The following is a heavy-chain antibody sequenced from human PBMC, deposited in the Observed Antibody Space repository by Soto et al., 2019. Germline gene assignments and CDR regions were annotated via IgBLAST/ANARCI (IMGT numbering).Heavy chain of an antibody. CDR1: GGTFSSYA. D-gene: IGHD2-2*01. V-gene: IGHV1-69*01. Sequence: QVQLVQSGAEVKKPGSSVKVSCKASGGTFSSYAISWVRQAPGQGLEWMGGIIPIFGTANYAQKFQGRVTITADESTSTAYMELRSLRSEDTAVYYCATKQYCSHTSCHYYYGMDVWGQGTTVTVS. CDR3: ATKQYCSHTSCHYYYGMDV. CDR2: IIPIFGTA. J-gene: IGHJ6*02.